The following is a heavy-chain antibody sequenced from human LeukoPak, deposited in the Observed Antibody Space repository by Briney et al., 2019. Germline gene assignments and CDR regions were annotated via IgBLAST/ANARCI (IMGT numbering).Heavy chain of an antibody. CDR1: GGSFSGYY. CDR3: ARSEGASTVYYYYGMDV. V-gene: IGHV4-34*01. D-gene: IGHD4-17*01. Sequence: SETLSLTCAVYGGSFSGYYWSWIRQPPGKGLEWIGEINHSGSTNYNPSLRSRVTISVDTSKNQFSLKLSSVTAADTAVYYCARSEGASTVYYYYGMDVWGQGTTVTVSS. CDR2: INHSGST. J-gene: IGHJ6*02.